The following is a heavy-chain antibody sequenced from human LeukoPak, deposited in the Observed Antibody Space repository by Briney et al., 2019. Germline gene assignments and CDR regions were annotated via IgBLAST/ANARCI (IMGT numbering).Heavy chain of an antibody. CDR1: GYTFTGYY. CDR2: INPNSGGT. V-gene: IGHV1-2*06. CDR3: ARGNYYDSSRTGVRFDP. D-gene: IGHD3-22*01. Sequence: PRASVKVSCKASGYTFTGYYMHWVRQAPGQGLVWMGRINPNSGGTNYAQKFQGRVTMTRDTSISTAYMELSRLRSDDTAVYYCARGNYYDSSRTGVRFDPWGQGTLVTVSS. J-gene: IGHJ5*02.